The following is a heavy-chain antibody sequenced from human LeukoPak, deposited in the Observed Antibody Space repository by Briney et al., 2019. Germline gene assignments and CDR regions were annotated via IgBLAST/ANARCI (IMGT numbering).Heavy chain of an antibody. CDR2: ISGNGDST. CDR3: AKGDYGGDFRYFDY. Sequence: GGSLRLSCAASGFTFRSYSMSWVRQAPGRGLEWVSAISGNGDSTYYADSVKGRFTISRDNSKNTLFLQMSSLRAEDTAVYYCAKGDYGGDFRYFDYWGQGTLVTVSS. CDR1: GFTFRSYS. D-gene: IGHD4-23*01. J-gene: IGHJ4*02. V-gene: IGHV3-23*01.